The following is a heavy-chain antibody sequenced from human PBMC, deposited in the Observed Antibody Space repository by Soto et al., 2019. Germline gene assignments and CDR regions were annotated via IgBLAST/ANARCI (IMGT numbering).Heavy chain of an antibody. CDR2: IYPGDSDT. Sequence: PGESLKISCQCSGYSFTSYWIVWVRQMPGKGLEWMGIIYPGDSDTRYSPSFQGQVTISADKSISTAYLQWSSLKASDTAMYYCARQAVAYYDFWSGYYPDAFDIWGQGTMVTVSS. V-gene: IGHV5-51*01. CDR1: GYSFTSYW. D-gene: IGHD3-3*01. J-gene: IGHJ3*02. CDR3: ARQAVAYYDFWSGYYPDAFDI.